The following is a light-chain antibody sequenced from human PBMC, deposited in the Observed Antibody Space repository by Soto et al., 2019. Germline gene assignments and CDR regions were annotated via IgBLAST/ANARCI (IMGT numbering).Light chain of an antibody. J-gene: IGKJ4*01. CDR3: QQRNKWPPVT. Sequence: EIVLTQSPGTLSLSPGERATLSCRASQSVGSSYLAWYQQKPGQAPRLLIYGASSRASGIPDRFSGSGSGTDFTLTISSLEPEDFAVYYCQQRNKWPPVTFGGGTKVDIK. CDR1: QSVGSSY. V-gene: IGKV3D-20*02. CDR2: GAS.